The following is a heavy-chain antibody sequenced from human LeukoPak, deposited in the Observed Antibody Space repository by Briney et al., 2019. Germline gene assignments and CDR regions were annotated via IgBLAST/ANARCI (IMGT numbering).Heavy chain of an antibody. CDR1: GYTFTSYG. CDR2: INAYNGNT. D-gene: IGHD6-19*01. J-gene: IGHJ4*02. CDR3: ARVAVAGRTNGPFDY. V-gene: IGHV1-18*01. Sequence: ASVKVSCKASGYTFTSYGISWVRQAPGQGLEWMGWINAYNGNTNYAQKLQGRVTMTTDTSTSTAYMELRSLRSDDTAVYYCARVAVAGRTNGPFDYWGQGTLVTVSS.